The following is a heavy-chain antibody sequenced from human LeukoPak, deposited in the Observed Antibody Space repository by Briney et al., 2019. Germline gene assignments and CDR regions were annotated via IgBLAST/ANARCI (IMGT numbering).Heavy chain of an antibody. D-gene: IGHD6-13*01. V-gene: IGHV3-23*01. CDR3: AKPGAQQEFRFFDD. Sequence: GGSLRLSCAPSGFTSSGVTFRTNAMSWVRQAPGKGLEWVSGISGSGESTYYADSVKGRFTISRDNSKNTLYLQLNSLRGDDTAVYYCAKPGAQQEFRFFDDWGQGTLVTVSS. CDR1: GFTSSGVTFRTNA. J-gene: IGHJ4*02. CDR2: ISGSGEST.